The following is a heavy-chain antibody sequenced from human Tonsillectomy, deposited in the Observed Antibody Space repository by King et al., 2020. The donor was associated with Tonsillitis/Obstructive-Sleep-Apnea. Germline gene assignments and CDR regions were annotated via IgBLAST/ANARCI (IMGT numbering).Heavy chain of an antibody. J-gene: IGHJ6*03. D-gene: IGHD3-3*01. CDR2: INHSGST. Sequence: VQLQQWGAGLLKPSETLSLTCAVYGGSFSGYYWSWIRQPPGKGLEWIGEINHSGSTNYNPSLKSRVTISIDTSKNQFSLKLSSVTAADTAGYYCARRDDFWSGQSHYYYYMDVWGKGTTVTVSS. V-gene: IGHV4-34*01. CDR1: GGSFSGYY. CDR3: ARRDDFWSGQSHYYYYMDV.